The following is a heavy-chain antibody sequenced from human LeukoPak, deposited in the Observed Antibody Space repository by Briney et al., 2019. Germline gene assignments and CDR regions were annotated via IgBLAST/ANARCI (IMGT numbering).Heavy chain of an antibody. D-gene: IGHD1-26*01. J-gene: IGHJ6*02. CDR3: AREKWERHHCGVDV. Sequence: GGSLRLSCAASGFTFSSYTMSWVRQAPGKGLERVSGISGRSDSIYYADSVEGRFTISRDYSKSTVDLQMNSLRAEDAAVYYCAREKWERHHCGVDVWGQGTTVTVSS. CDR2: ISGRSDSI. V-gene: IGHV3-23*01. CDR1: GFTFSSYT.